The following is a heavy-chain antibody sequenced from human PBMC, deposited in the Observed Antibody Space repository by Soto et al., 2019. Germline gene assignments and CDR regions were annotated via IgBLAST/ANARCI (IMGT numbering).Heavy chain of an antibody. V-gene: IGHV3-23*01. CDR1: GFTFSSYA. Sequence: PGGSLRLSCAASGFTFSSYAMSWVRQAPGKGLEWVSAISGSGGSTYYADSVKGRFTISRDNSKNTLYLQMNSLRAEDTAVYYCEGANRTYYYDSSGYYRNDIDDYWGQGTLVTVSS. D-gene: IGHD3-22*01. J-gene: IGHJ4*02. CDR2: ISGSGGST. CDR3: EGANRTYYYDSSGYYRNDIDDY.